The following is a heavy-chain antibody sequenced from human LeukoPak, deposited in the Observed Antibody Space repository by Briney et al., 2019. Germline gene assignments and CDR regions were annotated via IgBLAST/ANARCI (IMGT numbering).Heavy chain of an antibody. D-gene: IGHD3-10*01. J-gene: IGHJ6*02. V-gene: IGHV3-30*18. Sequence: GGSLRLSCAASGFTFRMFVLHWVRQAPGKGLEWVAVISYDGSNKYYADSVKGRFTISRDNSKNTLYLQMNSLRAEDTAVYYCAKDHMVRGVQDYYGMDVWGQGTTVTVSS. CDR2: ISYDGSNK. CDR3: AKDHMVRGVQDYYGMDV. CDR1: GFTFRMFV.